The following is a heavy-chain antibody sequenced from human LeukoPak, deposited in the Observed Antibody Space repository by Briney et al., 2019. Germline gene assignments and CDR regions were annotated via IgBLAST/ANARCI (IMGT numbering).Heavy chain of an antibody. CDR1: GSSIDTYN. V-gene: IGHV4-59*01. D-gene: IGHD6-13*01. CDR2: INHSGNM. Sequence: ASETLSLTCTVSGSSIDTYNWTWIRQSPGKGLEWIAYINHSGNMNFNPSLRSRVTISVDTSKNQFSLKLSSVTAADTAVYYCAREAQYSNSWYLDYWGQGTLVTVSS. CDR3: AREAQYSNSWYLDY. J-gene: IGHJ4*02.